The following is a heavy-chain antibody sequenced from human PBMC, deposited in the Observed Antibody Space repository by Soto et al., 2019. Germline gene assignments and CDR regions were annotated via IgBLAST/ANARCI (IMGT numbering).Heavy chain of an antibody. CDR1: GFTFSSYG. CDR2: ISYDGRTK. D-gene: IGHD3-3*01. Sequence: GGSLRLSCAASGFTFSSYGMHWVRQAPGKGLEWVAIISYDGRTKNYADSVKGRFTISRDNSKNTLYLQMNSLRGEDTAVYYCAKDGSYDFWSGPRGDGMDVWGKGTTVTVSS. V-gene: IGHV3-30*18. CDR3: AKDGSYDFWSGPRGDGMDV. J-gene: IGHJ6*04.